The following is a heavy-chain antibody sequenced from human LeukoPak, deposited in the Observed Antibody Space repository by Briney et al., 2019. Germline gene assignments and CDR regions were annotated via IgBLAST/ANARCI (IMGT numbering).Heavy chain of an antibody. CDR3: AKARYSGSYWWVFDY. Sequence: GGSLRLSCAASGFTFSSYAMSWVRQAPGKGLEWVSAISGSGGSTYYADSVKGRFTISRDNSKNTLYLQMNSLRAEDTAVYYCAKARYSGSYWWVFDYWGQGTLVTISS. J-gene: IGHJ4*02. V-gene: IGHV3-23*01. CDR2: ISGSGGST. CDR1: GFTFSSYA. D-gene: IGHD1-26*01.